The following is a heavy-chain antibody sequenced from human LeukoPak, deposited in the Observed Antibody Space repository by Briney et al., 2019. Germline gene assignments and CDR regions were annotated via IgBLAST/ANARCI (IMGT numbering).Heavy chain of an antibody. Sequence: SETLSLTCTVSGGFISNYYWSWIRQPPGKGLEWIGYVSYSGSTNYNPSLKSRVTMPVDTSKNQFSLKLSSVTAADTAFYYCARVAAADYYFDYWGQGTLVTVSS. V-gene: IGHV4-59*01. CDR1: GGFISNYY. J-gene: IGHJ4*02. D-gene: IGHD2-15*01. CDR3: ARVAAADYYFDY. CDR2: VSYSGST.